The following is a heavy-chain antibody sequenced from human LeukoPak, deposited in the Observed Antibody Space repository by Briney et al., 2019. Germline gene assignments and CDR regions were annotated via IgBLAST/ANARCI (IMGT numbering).Heavy chain of an antibody. CDR2: IYHSGST. CDR3: ARVSLLHAFDI. Sequence: SETLSLTCTVSGGSINSYYWSWIRQPPGKGLEWIGYIYHSGSTYYNPSLKSRVTISVDRSKNQFSLKLSSVTAADTAVYYCARVSLLHAFDIWGQGTMVTVSS. J-gene: IGHJ3*02. CDR1: GGSINSYY. V-gene: IGHV4-59*12. D-gene: IGHD2-15*01.